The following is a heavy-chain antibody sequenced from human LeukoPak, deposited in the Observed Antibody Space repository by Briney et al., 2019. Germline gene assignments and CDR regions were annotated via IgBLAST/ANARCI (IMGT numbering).Heavy chain of an antibody. CDR1: GGSISSGTYY. Sequence: PSETLSLTCIVSGGSISSGTYYWGWIRQPPGKGLEWIGSIYYSGSTYYNPSLKSRVTISVDTSKNQFSLKLSSVTAADTAVYYCARERKTGSFDYWGQGTLVTVSS. V-gene: IGHV4-39*02. CDR2: IYYSGST. D-gene: IGHD1-1*01. CDR3: ARERKTGSFDY. J-gene: IGHJ4*02.